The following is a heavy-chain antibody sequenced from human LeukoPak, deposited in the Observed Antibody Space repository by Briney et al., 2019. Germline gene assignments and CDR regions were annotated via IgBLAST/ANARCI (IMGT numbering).Heavy chain of an antibody. CDR2: IYHSGST. CDR1: GGSISCGDYY. J-gene: IGHJ5*02. Sequence: SETLSLTCTVSGGSISCGDYYWSWVRQPPGKGLEWIGEIYHSGSTNYNPSLKSRVTISVDKSKNQFSLKLSSVTAADTAVYYCARDLVYYDSSGYLNWFDPWGQGTLVTVSS. CDR3: ARDLVYYDSSGYLNWFDP. V-gene: IGHV4-4*02. D-gene: IGHD3-22*01.